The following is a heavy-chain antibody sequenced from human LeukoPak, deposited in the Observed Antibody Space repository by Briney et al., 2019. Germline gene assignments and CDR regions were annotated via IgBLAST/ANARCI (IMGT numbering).Heavy chain of an antibody. CDR2: IIPIFGTA. V-gene: IGHV1-69*13. D-gene: IGHD2-2*02. CDR3: ARARGRNIVVVPAAIYYFDY. J-gene: IGHJ4*02. CDR1: GGTFSSYA. Sequence: SVKVSCKASGGTFSSYAISWVRQAPGQGLEWMGGIIPIFGTANYAQKFQGRVTITADESTSTAYMELSSLRSEDTAVYYCARARGRNIVVVPAAIYYFDYWGQGTPVTVSS.